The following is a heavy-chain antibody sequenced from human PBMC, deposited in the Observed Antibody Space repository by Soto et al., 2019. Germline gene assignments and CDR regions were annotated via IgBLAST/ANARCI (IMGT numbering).Heavy chain of an antibody. D-gene: IGHD3-10*01. CDR1: GIPVSSNY. CDR2: LHSGGDT. V-gene: IGHV3-53*04. J-gene: IGHJ6*02. CDR3: ARDGPYYYASRMDV. Sequence: EVQLVESGGGLVQPGGSLRLSCVASGIPVSSNYMTWVLHAPGKGLEWVSVLHSGGDTYYANSVKGRFTISRHDSTNTLFLQMNSLTAEDTAVYYCARDGPYYYASRMDVWGQGTTVTVSS.